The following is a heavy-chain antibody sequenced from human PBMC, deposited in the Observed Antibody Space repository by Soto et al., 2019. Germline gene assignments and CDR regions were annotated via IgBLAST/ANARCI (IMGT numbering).Heavy chain of an antibody. J-gene: IGHJ4*02. CDR1: GGSISSYY. CDR2: IYYSGST. V-gene: IGHV4-59*01. CDR3: ARSDGRY. Sequence: QVQLQESGPGLVKPSETLSLTCTVSGGSISSYYWSWIRQPPGKGLEWIGYIYYSGSTNYNPSLKRRVPISVDTSKNQFSLTLSSVTAADAGVYYCARSDGRYWGQGTLVTVSS.